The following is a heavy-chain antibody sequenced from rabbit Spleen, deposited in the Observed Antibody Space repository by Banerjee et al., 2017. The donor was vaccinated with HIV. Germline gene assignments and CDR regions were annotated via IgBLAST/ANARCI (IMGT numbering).Heavy chain of an antibody. V-gene: IGHV1S47*01. CDR1: GFDFYNYG. Sequence: QEQLVESGGGLVQPGGSLKLSCKASGFDFYNYGVTWVRQAPGKGLEWIGYIEPIFGNTYYANWVNGRFTISSHNAQNTVDLQMNSLTAADTATYFCARYSDNTIYSLWGQGTLVTVS. J-gene: IGHJ3*01. D-gene: IGHD2-1*01. CDR2: IEPIFGNT. CDR3: ARYSDNTIYSL.